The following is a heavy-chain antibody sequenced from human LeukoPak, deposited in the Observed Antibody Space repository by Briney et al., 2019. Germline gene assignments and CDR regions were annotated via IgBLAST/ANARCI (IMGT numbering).Heavy chain of an antibody. J-gene: IGHJ4*02. CDR2: INPNSGGT. CDR1: GYTFTGYY. CDR3: ARFTSGYYGYFAS. Sequence: GASVKVSCKASGYTFTGYYMHWVRQAPGQGLEWMGWINPNSGGTNYAQKFQGRVTMTRDTSISTAYMELSRLRSDDTAVYYCARFTSGYYGYFASWGKGPLVTVPS. D-gene: IGHD3-22*01. V-gene: IGHV1-2*02.